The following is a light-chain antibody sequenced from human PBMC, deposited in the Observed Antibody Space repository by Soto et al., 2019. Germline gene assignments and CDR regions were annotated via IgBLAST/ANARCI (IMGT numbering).Light chain of an antibody. V-gene: IGLV6-57*04. Sequence: NFMLTQPHSVSESPGKTVTISCTRSSGSIASNYVQWYQQRPGSAPTTVIYEDNQRPSGVPDRFSGSIDSSSNSASLTLSGLQTEDEAYYFCQSYDSSNVVFGGGTQLTVL. CDR1: SGSIASNY. CDR2: EDN. CDR3: QSYDSSNVV. J-gene: IGLJ2*01.